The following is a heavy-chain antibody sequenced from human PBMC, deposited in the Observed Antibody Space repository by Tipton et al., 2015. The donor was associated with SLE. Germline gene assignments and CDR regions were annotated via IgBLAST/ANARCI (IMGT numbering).Heavy chain of an antibody. V-gene: IGHV4-34*01. CDR2: VSHSGSI. Sequence: TLSLTCEISGGSSSGYYWSWIRQPPGKGLGWIGQVSHSGSINYNPSLKSRVTASVDASKTHISLKVTSVTAADTAIYYCALEWEREDYWGQGTLVTVSS. CDR1: GGSSSGYY. D-gene: IGHD1-26*01. CDR3: ALEWEREDY. J-gene: IGHJ4*01.